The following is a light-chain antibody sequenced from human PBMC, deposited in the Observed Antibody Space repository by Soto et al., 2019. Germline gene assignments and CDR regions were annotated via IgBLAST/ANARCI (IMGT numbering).Light chain of an antibody. V-gene: IGKV1-33*01. CDR2: DAS. J-gene: IGKJ3*01. Sequence: DIQMTQSPSSLSASVGDRVAITCQASQDISNFLNWYRQKPGKAPKLLTYDASDLETGVPSRFSGSGSGTDFTFTISNLQPEDFATYYCQQYDSLPFTFGPGTKVDFK. CDR3: QQYDSLPFT. CDR1: QDISNF.